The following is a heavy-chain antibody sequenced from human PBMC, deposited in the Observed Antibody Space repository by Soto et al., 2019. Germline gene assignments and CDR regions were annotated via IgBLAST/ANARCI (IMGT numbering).Heavy chain of an antibody. Sequence: QVQLVQSGAEVKKPGASVKVSCKASGSTFTSYYMHWVRQAPGQGLEWMGIINPSGGSTSYAQTFQGTVTMTRDTSTSTVYMELSSLISENTAVYYCAIDQFNLYSGYDVGYYWGQGPLVTVSS. CDR2: INPSGGST. CDR3: AIDQFNLYSGYDVGYY. V-gene: IGHV1-46*01. D-gene: IGHD5-12*01. J-gene: IGHJ4*02. CDR1: GSTFTSYY.